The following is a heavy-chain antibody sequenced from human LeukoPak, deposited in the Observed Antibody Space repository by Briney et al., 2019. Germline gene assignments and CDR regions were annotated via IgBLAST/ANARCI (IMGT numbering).Heavy chain of an antibody. V-gene: IGHV1-2*02. CDR2: INPNSGGT. Sequence: GASVKVSCKASGYTFTCYYMHWVRQAPGQGLEWMGWINPNSGGTNYAQKFQGRVTMTRDTSISTAYMELSRLRSDDTAVYYCARHLAIFGVVDLPDSGFVHWAQGTLVTVSS. CDR3: ARHLAIFGVVDLPDSGFVH. CDR1: GYTFTCYY. J-gene: IGHJ4*02. D-gene: IGHD3-3*01.